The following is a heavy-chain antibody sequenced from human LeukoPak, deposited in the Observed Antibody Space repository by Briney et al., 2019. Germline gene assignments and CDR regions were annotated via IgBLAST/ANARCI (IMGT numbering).Heavy chain of an antibody. V-gene: IGHV3-23*01. J-gene: IGHJ4*02. CDR1: GFTFSSYA. D-gene: IGHD5-18*01. CDR3: AKAFVDTAMVDRYYFDY. Sequence: GGSLRLPCAASGFTFSSYAMNWVRQAPGKGLEWVSAISGSGGSTYYADSVKGRFTISRDNSKNTLYLQMNSLRAEDTAVYYCAKAFVDTAMVDRYYFDYWGQGTLVTVSS. CDR2: ISGSGGST.